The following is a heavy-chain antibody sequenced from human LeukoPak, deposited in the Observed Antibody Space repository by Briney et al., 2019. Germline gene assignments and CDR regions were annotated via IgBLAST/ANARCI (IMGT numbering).Heavy chain of an antibody. CDR1: GYTFTAYY. J-gene: IGHJ4*02. V-gene: IGHV1-2*02. CDR3: ARGGRGGIPFDF. CDR2: VNPNGGAT. Sequence: ASVKVSCKASGYTFTAYYIFWARQAPGQRLEWMGWVNPNGGATNFAQMFQGRVTMTSDTSISTAYMELNRLRSDDTAMYYCARGGRGGIPFDFWGQGTLVTVSA. D-gene: IGHD5-18*01.